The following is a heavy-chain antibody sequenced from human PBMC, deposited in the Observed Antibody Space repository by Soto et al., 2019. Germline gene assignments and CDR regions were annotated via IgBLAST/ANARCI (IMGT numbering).Heavy chain of an antibody. J-gene: IGHJ5*02. CDR3: VKDQPLDGWTAVGGPCGA. D-gene: IGHD6-13*01. Sequence: GGSLRLSCAASGFTFDDYAMHWVRQAPGKGLEWVSGISWNSGRIGYADSVKGRFTISRDNSKKSLYLQMNSLRAEDTAVYYCVKDQPLDGWTAVGGPCGAWGQGTLVTVSS. V-gene: IGHV3-9*01. CDR2: ISWNSGRI. CDR1: GFTFDDYA.